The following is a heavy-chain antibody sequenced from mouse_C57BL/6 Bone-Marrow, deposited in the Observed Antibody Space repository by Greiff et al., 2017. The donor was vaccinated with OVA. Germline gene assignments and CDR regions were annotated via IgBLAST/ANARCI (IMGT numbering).Heavy chain of an antibody. Sequence: EVKLVESGPGLVKPSQSLSLTCSVTGYSITSGYYWNWIRQFPGNKLEWMGYISYDGSNNYNPSLKNRISITRDTSKNQFFLKLNSVTTEDTATYYCARVEAYWGQGTLVTVSA. CDR2: ISYDGSN. CDR3: ARVEAY. J-gene: IGHJ3*01. CDR1: GYSITSGYY. V-gene: IGHV3-6*01.